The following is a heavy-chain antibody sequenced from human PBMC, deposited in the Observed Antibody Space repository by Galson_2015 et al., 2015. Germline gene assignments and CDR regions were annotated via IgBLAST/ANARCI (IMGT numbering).Heavy chain of an antibody. CDR1: GFTFSSYV. J-gene: IGHJ3*02. CDR2: ISSDGSNK. Sequence: SLRLSCAASGFTFSSYVMHWVRQAPGKGLERVALISSDGSNKYYADSVKGRFTISRDNSKNTLYLQMNSLRAEDTAVYYCARDSGYCSSSSCSGASDIWGQGTMVTVSS. V-gene: IGHV3-30*01. D-gene: IGHD2-2*01. CDR3: ARDSGYCSSSSCSGASDI.